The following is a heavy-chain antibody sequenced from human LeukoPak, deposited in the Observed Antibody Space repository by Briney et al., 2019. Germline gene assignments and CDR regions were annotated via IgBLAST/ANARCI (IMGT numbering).Heavy chain of an antibody. V-gene: IGHV4-39*07. CDR3: ARGGRELSY. D-gene: IGHD1-26*01. CDR1: GGSISSSSYY. J-gene: IGHJ4*02. CDR2: IYYSGST. Sequence: SETLSLTCTVSGGSISSSSYYWGWIRQPPGKGLEWIGSIYYSGSTYYNPSLKSRVTISVDKSKNQFSLKLSSVTAADTAVYYCARGGRELSYWGQGTLVTVSS.